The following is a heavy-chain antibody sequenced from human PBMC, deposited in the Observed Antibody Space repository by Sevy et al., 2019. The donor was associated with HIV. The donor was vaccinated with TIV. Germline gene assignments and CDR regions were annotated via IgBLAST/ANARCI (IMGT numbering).Heavy chain of an antibody. CDR2: IKSKTDGGTT. CDR3: TTDTGISDYDFWSGRDDTFDN. J-gene: IGHJ3*02. V-gene: IGHV3-15*01. D-gene: IGHD3-3*01. Sequence: GGSLRLSCVNFGFRVTNVWMSWVRQAPGKRLEWVGRIKSKTDGGTTDYAAPVKGRFTISTDESKNTLYLQMNSLKTEDTAVYYRTTDTGISDYDFWSGRDDTFDNWGQGTMVTVSS. CDR1: GFRVTNVW.